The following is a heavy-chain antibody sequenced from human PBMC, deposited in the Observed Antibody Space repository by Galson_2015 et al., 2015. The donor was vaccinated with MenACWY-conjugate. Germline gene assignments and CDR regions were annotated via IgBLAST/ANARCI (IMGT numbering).Heavy chain of an antibody. J-gene: IGHJ3*01. V-gene: IGHV4-34*01. CDR1: GGSFSDYF. CDR3: ARASGYEYLWGDYRFRALDV. Sequence: SETLSLTCVVSGGSFSDYFWTWIRQPPGKGLEWIGEVNENGGATYSPSLKSRVSISLDTSKSHVSLRLTSVTAADTAVYYCARASGYEYLWGDYRFRALDVWGQGTMAIVSS. D-gene: IGHD3-16*02. CDR2: VNENGGA.